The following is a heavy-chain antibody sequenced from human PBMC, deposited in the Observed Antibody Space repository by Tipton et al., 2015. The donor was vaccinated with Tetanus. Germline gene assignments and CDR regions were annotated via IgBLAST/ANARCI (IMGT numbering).Heavy chain of an antibody. J-gene: IGHJ4*02. CDR3: ARGSGWADF. D-gene: IGHD6-19*01. CDR1: GGSFSNYF. V-gene: IGHV4-34*01. Sequence: TLSLTCDVYGGSFSNYFWRWVRQPSGKELALIGEISPSGHTNYNPSLKSRVTISADTSRNQFSLQLSSVTAADPAVYYCARGSGWADFWGQGAQVTVSS. CDR2: ISPSGHT.